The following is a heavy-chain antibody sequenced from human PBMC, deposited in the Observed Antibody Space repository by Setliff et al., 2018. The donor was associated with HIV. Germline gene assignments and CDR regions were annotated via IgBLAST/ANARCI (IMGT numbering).Heavy chain of an antibody. Sequence: SSETLSLTCAVYGGSFSGYYWSWIRQPPGKGLEWIGEINHSGSTNYNPSLKSRVTISVDTPKNQFSLKLNSVTAADTAVYFCARDRHSSGLGSYGPWGPGILVT. V-gene: IGHV4-34*01. D-gene: IGHD3-10*01. CDR3: ARDRHSSGLGSYGP. J-gene: IGHJ5*02. CDR1: GGSFSGYY. CDR2: INHSGST.